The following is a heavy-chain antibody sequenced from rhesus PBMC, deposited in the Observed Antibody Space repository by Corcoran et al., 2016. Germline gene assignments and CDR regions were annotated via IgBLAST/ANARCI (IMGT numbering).Heavy chain of an antibody. CDR2: ITYSAST. Sequence: QVQLQESGPGLVKPSETLSLTCAVSGYSISSGYYWSWIRQPPGKGLEWIGYITYSASTRYNPSLKSRVTISKDTSKNQFSLKLSSVTAADTAVYYCARDSGSYYNFDYWGQGVLVTVSS. J-gene: IGHJ4*01. D-gene: IGHD3-16*01. V-gene: IGHV4-122*02. CDR1: GYSISSGYY. CDR3: ARDSGSYYNFDY.